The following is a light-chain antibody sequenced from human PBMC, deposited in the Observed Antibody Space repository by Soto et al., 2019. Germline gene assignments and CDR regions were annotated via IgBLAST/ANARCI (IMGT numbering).Light chain of an antibody. V-gene: IGKV1-33*01. Sequence: DIPMTQSPSSLSASVGDRVTITCQASHDIRKYLNWYQQKPGKAPRLLIYDASNMEKGVPSRFTGSGYGTDFILTISSLQPEDIATYYCQQYENFPLTFGQGKRLETK. CDR1: HDIRKY. CDR3: QQYENFPLT. J-gene: IGKJ5*01. CDR2: DAS.